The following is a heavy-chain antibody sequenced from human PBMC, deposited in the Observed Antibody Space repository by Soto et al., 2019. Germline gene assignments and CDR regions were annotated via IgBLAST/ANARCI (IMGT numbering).Heavy chain of an antibody. J-gene: IGHJ4*02. CDR3: AGTPGRASMIVAGPFDY. CDR1: GGTFSSYA. CDR2: IIPIFGTA. Sequence: ASVKVSCKASGGTFSSYAVSWVRQAPGQGLEWMGGIIPIFGTANYAQKFQGRVTITADESTSTAYMELSSLRSEDTAVYYCAGTPGRASMIVAGPFDYWGQGTLVTVSS. V-gene: IGHV1-69*13. D-gene: IGHD3-22*01.